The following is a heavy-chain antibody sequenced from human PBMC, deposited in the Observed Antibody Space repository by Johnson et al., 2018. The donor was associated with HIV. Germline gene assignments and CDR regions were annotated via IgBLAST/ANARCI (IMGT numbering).Heavy chain of an antibody. D-gene: IGHD3-10*01. Sequence: QVQLVESGGGVVQPGRSLRLSCAASGFTFSSYGMHWVRQAPGKGLEWVTFIRYDGSLKFYADSVKGRFTISRDNSENTLYLQMNSLRAEDTAVYYCARDLRIYDAFDIWGQGTMVTVSS. J-gene: IGHJ3*02. CDR3: ARDLRIYDAFDI. V-gene: IGHV3-33*01. CDR1: GFTFSSYG. CDR2: IRYDGSLK.